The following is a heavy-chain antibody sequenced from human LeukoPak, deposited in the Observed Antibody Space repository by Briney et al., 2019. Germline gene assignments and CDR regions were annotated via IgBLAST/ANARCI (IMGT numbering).Heavy chain of an antibody. V-gene: IGHV1-46*01. CDR2: INPSGGST. D-gene: IGHD3-22*01. CDR3: ARGDYYYDSSGPYYFDY. Sequence: ASVKVSCKASGYTFTSYYMHWVRQAPGQGLEWMGIINPSGGSTSYAQKFQGRVTMTRDTSTSTVYMELSSLRSEDTAVYYCARGDYYYDSSGPYYFDYWGQGTLVTVSS. J-gene: IGHJ4*02. CDR1: GYTFTSYY.